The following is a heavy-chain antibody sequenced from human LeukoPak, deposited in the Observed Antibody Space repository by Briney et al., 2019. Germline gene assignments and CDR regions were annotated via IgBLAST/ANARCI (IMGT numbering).Heavy chain of an antibody. J-gene: IGHJ4*02. CDR1: GFIFSGYG. CDR3: AKEPYDYDSSGSPFDY. Sequence: GGSLRLSCVASGFIFSGYGMHWVRQAPGEGLYWVAFIRYDGSNKRYGDSVRGRFTVSRDNSENTLYLQMNSLRDEDTAVYYCAKEPYDYDSSGSPFDYWGQGSLVTVSS. D-gene: IGHD3-22*01. CDR2: IRYDGSNK. V-gene: IGHV3-30*02.